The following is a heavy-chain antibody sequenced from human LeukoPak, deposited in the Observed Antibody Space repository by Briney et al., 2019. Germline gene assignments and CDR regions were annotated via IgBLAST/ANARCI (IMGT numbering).Heavy chain of an antibody. CDR1: GFTFSSYS. Sequence: AGGSLRLSCAASGFTFSSYSMNWVRQAPGKGLEWVSSISRSSSYIYYADSVKGRFTISRDNAKNSLYLQMNSLRAEDTAVYYCARVKRYYDSSGYYLAFFDYWGQGTLVTVSS. J-gene: IGHJ4*02. D-gene: IGHD3-22*01. V-gene: IGHV3-21*01. CDR2: ISRSSSYI. CDR3: ARVKRYYDSSGYYLAFFDY.